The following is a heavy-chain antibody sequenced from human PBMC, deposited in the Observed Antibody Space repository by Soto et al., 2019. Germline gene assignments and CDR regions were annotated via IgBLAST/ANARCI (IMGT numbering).Heavy chain of an antibody. V-gene: IGHV1-18*01. J-gene: IGHJ6*02. CDR3: ARDGMRDIVVVLAAPSYYYYGMDV. CDR2: ISAYNGNT. CDR1: GYTFTSYG. Sequence: ASVKVSCKASGYTFTSYGISWVRQAPGQGLEWMGWISAYNGNTNYAQKLQGRVTMTTDTSTSTAYMELRSLRSDDTAVYYCARDGMRDIVVVLAAPSYYYYGMDVWGQGTTVTVSS. D-gene: IGHD2-15*01.